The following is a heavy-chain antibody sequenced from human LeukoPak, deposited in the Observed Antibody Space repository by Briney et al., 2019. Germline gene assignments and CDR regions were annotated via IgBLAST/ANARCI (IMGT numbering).Heavy chain of an antibody. V-gene: IGHV1-2*02. CDR3: AREGYFDWLLRPLDY. J-gene: IGHJ4*02. CDR1: GYTFTGYY. CDR2: INPNSGGT. Sequence: ASVKVSCKASGYTFTGYYMHWVRQAPGQGLEWMGWINPNSGGTNYAQKFQGRVTMTRDTSISTAYMELSRLRSDDTAVYYCAREGYFDWLLRPLDYWGQGTLVTVSS. D-gene: IGHD3-9*01.